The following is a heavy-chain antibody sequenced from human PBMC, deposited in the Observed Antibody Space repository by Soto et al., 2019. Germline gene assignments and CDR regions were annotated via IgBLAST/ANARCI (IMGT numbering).Heavy chain of an antibody. CDR3: ASYYYGSGSYSVFWFDP. CDR2: IYYSGST. J-gene: IGHJ5*02. CDR1: GGSISSGGYY. D-gene: IGHD3-10*01. Sequence: SETLSLTCTVSGGSISSGGYYWSWIRQHPGKGLEWIGYIYYSGSTYYNPSLKSRVTISVDTSKNQFSLKLGSVTAADTAVYYCASYYYGSGSYSVFWFDPWGQGTLVTVSS. V-gene: IGHV4-31*03.